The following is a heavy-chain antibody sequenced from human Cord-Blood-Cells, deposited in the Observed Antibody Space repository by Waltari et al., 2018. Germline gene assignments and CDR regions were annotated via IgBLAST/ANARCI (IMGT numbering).Heavy chain of an antibody. J-gene: IGHJ4*02. D-gene: IGHD3-10*01. CDR3: ATVKMVRGVTPIIAGDY. CDR1: GYTLTELS. Sequence: QVQLVQSGAEVKKPGASVKVSCKVSGYTLTELSMHWVRQAPGKGLEWIGGFDPEDGEAIYAQKCQGRVTMTEDTSTDTAYMELSSLRSEDTAVYYCATVKMVRGVTPIIAGDYWGQGTLVTVSS. CDR2: FDPEDGEA. V-gene: IGHV1-24*01.